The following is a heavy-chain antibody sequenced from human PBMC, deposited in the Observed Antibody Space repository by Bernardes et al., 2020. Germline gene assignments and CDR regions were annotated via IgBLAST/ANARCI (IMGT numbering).Heavy chain of an antibody. Sequence: GGSLRLSCAASGFTFSDYYMSWIRQAPGKGLEWVSYISSSSTYTKYADSVKGRFTISRDNAKNSLYLQMNSLRAEDTAVYYCARGGGSNYFDYWGQGTLATVSS. CDR3: ARGGGSNYFDY. D-gene: IGHD4-4*01. CDR2: ISSSSTYT. V-gene: IGHV3-11*06. CDR1: GFTFSDYY. J-gene: IGHJ4*02.